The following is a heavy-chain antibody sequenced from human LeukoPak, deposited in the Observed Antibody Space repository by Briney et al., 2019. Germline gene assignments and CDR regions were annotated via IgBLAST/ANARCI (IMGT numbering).Heavy chain of an antibody. V-gene: IGHV4-39*07. D-gene: IGHD6-13*01. Sequence: SETLSLTCTVSGDSISNSSYYWGWIRQPPGKGLEWIGNVYYRVRTYYNPSLKSRVTISVDTSKNQFSLNLTSVTAADTAVYYCARGDSSSWYEVCFDYWGQGTLVTVSS. CDR3: ARGDSSSWYEVCFDY. J-gene: IGHJ4*02. CDR1: GDSISNSSYY. CDR2: VYYRVRT.